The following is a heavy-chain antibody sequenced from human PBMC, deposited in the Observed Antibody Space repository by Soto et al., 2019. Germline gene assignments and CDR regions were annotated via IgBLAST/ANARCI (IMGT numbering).Heavy chain of an antibody. CDR2: ISGSGDGT. Sequence: EVQLRQSGGGVVQPGGSLRLSCVASGFSFNNYAMTWVRQAPGKGPEWVSGISGSGDGTYYADSVKDRFSVSRDKSTSTVHLQMSSLRVEDTAVYYCAKDKGLRGSSYFGDWGQGALVIVSS. J-gene: IGHJ4*02. CDR1: GFSFNNYA. CDR3: AKDKGLRGSSYFGD. V-gene: IGHV3-23*01. D-gene: IGHD3-16*01.